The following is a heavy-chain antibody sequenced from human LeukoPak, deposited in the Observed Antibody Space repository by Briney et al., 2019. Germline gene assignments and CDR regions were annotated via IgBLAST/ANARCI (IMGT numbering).Heavy chain of an antibody. CDR3: ARNGGITANLGPDVFDI. Sequence: SETLSLTCTVSGGSISSGGYYWSWIRQPPGKGLEWIGYISHSGSTYYNPSLKSRVTISVDRYKNQFSQKVTSVTAAETAGYNCARNGGITANLGPDVFDIWAKGQWSPSLQ. J-gene: IGHJ3*02. D-gene: IGHD3-16*01. CDR2: ISHSGST. CDR1: GGSISSGGYY. V-gene: IGHV4-30-2*01.